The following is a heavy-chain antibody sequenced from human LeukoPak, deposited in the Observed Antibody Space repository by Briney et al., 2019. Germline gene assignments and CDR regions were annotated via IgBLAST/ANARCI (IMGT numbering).Heavy chain of an antibody. Sequence: ASVKVSCKASGYTFTSYYMHWVRQAPGHGLEWVGIINPSSGSTSYAQKFQGRVTMTRDTSTSTVYMELSSLTPEDTAVYYCARDGEMTTKLYYFDCWGQGTLVTVSS. CDR1: GYTFTSYY. CDR2: INPSSGST. J-gene: IGHJ4*02. D-gene: IGHD5-24*01. CDR3: ARDGEMTTKLYYFDC. V-gene: IGHV1-46*01.